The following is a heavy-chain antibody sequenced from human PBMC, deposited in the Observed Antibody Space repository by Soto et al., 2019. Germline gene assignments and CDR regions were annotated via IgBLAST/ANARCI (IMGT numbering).Heavy chain of an antibody. Sequence: ASVKVSCKASGYTFTGYYVHWVRQAPGQGLEWMGWINPNSGDTYLAQRFQGRVAMNRDTSIGTAYMELRGLTSDDTAEYYCAKGGAIVAAGTRVYLYNAMDVWGQGTTVTVSS. CDR3: AKGGAIVAAGTRVYLYNAMDV. CDR2: INPNSGDT. V-gene: IGHV1-2*02. D-gene: IGHD1-26*01. J-gene: IGHJ6*02. CDR1: GYTFTGYY.